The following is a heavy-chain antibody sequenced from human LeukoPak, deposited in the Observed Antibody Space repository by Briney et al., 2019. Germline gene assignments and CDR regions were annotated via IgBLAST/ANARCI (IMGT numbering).Heavy chain of an antibody. CDR3: VKDFYGRLPGDY. J-gene: IGHJ4*02. D-gene: IGHD5-12*01. CDR1: GFTFSNYA. CDR2: ISGSDGST. Sequence: GGSLRLSCAASGFTFSNYAMTWVRQAPGKGLEWVSAISGSDGSTYYADSVKGRFTISRDNSKSTLYLQMSSLRAEDTAVYHCVKDFYGRLPGDYWGQGTLVAVSS. V-gene: IGHV3-23*01.